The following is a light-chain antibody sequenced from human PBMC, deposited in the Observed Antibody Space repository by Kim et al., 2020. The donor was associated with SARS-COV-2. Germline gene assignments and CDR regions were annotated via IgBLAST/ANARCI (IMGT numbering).Light chain of an antibody. Sequence: LSPGERATLSCSASQSVSSYLAWYQQKPGQAPRLLIYDASNRATGIPARFSGSGSGTDFTLTISSLEPEDFAVYYCQQRSNWPPVTFGGGTKVEIK. V-gene: IGKV3-11*01. CDR3: QQRSNWPPVT. CDR1: QSVSSY. CDR2: DAS. J-gene: IGKJ4*01.